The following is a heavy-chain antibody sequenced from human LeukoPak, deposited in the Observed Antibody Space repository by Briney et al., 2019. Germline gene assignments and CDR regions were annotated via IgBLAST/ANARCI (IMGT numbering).Heavy chain of an antibody. V-gene: IGHV3-66*01. Sequence: GGSLRLSCAASGFTVSSNYMSWVRQAPGKGLEWVSVIYSGGNTYYADSVKGRFTISRDNSKNTLYLRMNSLRGEDTAVYYCVRDEGFHGSGSNWGQGTLVTVSS. CDR1: GFTVSSNY. D-gene: IGHD3-10*01. J-gene: IGHJ4*02. CDR3: VRDEGFHGSGSN. CDR2: IYSGGNT.